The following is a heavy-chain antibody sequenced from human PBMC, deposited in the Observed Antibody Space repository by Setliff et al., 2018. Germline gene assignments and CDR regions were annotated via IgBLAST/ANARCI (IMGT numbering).Heavy chain of an antibody. Sequence: PGGSLRLSCAASVFPFSISSMHWARQAPGKGLEWVSSISDSSLHIYYRDSVKGRFTIFRDNAKDSLYLQMNSLRADDTAVYYCARSAANGGHDPFDIWGQGTMVTVSS. D-gene: IGHD2-8*01. CDR2: ISDSSLHI. V-gene: IGHV3-21*01. CDR3: ARSAANGGHDPFDI. CDR1: VFPFSISS. J-gene: IGHJ3*02.